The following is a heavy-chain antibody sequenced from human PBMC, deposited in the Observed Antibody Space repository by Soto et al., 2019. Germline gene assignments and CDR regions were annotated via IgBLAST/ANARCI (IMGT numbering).Heavy chain of an antibody. CDR1: GFTFSSNS. J-gene: IGHJ4*02. V-gene: IGHV3-30*18. D-gene: IGHD3-3*01. CDR2: ISYDGSNK. Sequence: GGSLRLSCAASGFTFSSNSMKWVRQAPGKGLEWVAVISYDGSNKYYADSVKGRFTISRDNSKNTLYLQMNSLRAEDTAVYYCAKVHQDYYDFWSGYSASQDYWGQGTLVTVSS. CDR3: AKVHQDYYDFWSGYSASQDY.